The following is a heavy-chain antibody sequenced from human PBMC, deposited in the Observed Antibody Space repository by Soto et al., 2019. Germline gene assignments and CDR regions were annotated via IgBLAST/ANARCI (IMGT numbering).Heavy chain of an antibody. J-gene: IGHJ5*02. CDR2: IYPGDSDT. CDR3: ARWLQSGFDP. CDR1: GYSFTSYW. D-gene: IGHD5-12*01. Sequence: GASVKVSCKASGYSFTSYWIGWVRQMPGKGLEWMGIIYPGDSDTRYSPSFQGQVTISADKSISTAYLQWSSLKASDTAMYYCARWLQSGFDPWGQGTLVTVSS. V-gene: IGHV5-51*01.